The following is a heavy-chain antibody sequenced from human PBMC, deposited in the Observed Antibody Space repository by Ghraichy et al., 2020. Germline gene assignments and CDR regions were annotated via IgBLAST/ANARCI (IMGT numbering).Heavy chain of an antibody. D-gene: IGHD6-19*01. J-gene: IGHJ6*02. CDR1: GFTFSSYS. CDR2: ISSSSTI. CDR3: ARYSSGWYRMDV. V-gene: IGHV3-48*04. Sequence: GGSLRLSCAASGFTFSSYSMNWVRQAPGKGLEWVSYISSSSTIYYADSVQGRFTISRDNARNSLYLQMNSLRAEDTAVYYCARYSSGWYRMDVWGQGTTVTVSS.